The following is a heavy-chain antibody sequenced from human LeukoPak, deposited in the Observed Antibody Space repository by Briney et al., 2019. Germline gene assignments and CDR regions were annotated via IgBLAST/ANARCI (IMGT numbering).Heavy chain of an antibody. CDR2: ISGSGGRT. V-gene: IGHV3-23*01. J-gene: IGHJ4*02. Sequence: GGSLRLSCAASGFTFSSYAMSWVRQAPGKGLEWVSGISGSGGRTHYADSVKGRFTISRDNSKNTLYLQMNSLRAEDTAVYYCAKDFHFSYYYDSSGPGGCFDYWGQGTLVTVSS. D-gene: IGHD3-22*01. CDR1: GFTFSSYA. CDR3: AKDFHFSYYYDSSGPGGCFDY.